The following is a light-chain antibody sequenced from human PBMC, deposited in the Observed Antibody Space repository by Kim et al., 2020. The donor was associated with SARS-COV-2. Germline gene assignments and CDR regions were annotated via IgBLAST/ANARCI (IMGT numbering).Light chain of an antibody. CDR3: ASWEDTLVGRV. Sequence: ELTQPPSASGTPGQRVTISCSGSSSNIGGNTVNWYQQLPGTAPKLLIYKNNQRPSGVPDRFSGSKSGTSASLAISGLQCEDEADYYCASWEDTLVGRVFGGGTQLTVL. J-gene: IGLJ3*02. CDR1: SSNIGGNT. CDR2: KNN. V-gene: IGLV1-44*01.